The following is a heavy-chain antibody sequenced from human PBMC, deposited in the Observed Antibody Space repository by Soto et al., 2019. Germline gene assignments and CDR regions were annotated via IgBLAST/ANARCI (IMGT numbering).Heavy chain of an antibody. V-gene: IGHV1-69*02. CDR2: IIPILCIA. CDR3: ARAGQVGVVTTAVDYYYDGMDA. CDR1: GGTFSSYT. Sequence: QVQLVQSGAEVKKPGSSVKVSCKSSGGTFSSYTISWVRQAPGQGLEWMGRIIPILCIADYAQKFQGRVTITADKSTSAAYLDLSSLSSEETAVYCCARAGQVGVVTTAVDYYYDGMDAWGQGTTVTV. J-gene: IGHJ6*02. D-gene: IGHD1-26*01.